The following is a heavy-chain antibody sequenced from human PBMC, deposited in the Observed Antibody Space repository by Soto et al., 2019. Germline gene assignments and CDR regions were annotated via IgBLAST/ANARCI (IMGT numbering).Heavy chain of an antibody. CDR1: GLTFSAYP. CDR2: ISGSGDRT. J-gene: IGHJ4*02. CDR3: PFGWGGGHEGY. Sequence: EVQKLESGGGLVQSGGSLRLSCAASGLTFSAYPMSWVRQAPGKGLEWVSCISGSGDRTYYADSVKGRFTISSDNSKNTLYLQMNSLRVEDTAVYFCPFGWGGGHEGYWGQGTLVTVSS. D-gene: IGHD5-12*01. V-gene: IGHV3-23*01.